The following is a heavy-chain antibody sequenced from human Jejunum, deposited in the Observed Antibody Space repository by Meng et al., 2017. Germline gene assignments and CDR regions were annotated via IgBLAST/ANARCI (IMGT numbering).Heavy chain of an antibody. J-gene: IGHJ4*02. CDR3: ARGGYYSFDY. D-gene: IGHD5-18*01. V-gene: IGHV4-4*02. Sequence: QGPLQESGPGPVKPSETLSLTCPVLGGSISSFYWWTWFRQSPGKGREWIGEIYHSGSTNYNPSLKSRVTISVDKSKNQFSLKLTSVTAADTAVYYCARGGYYSFDYWGQGTLVTVSS. CDR2: IYHSGST. CDR1: GGSISSFYW.